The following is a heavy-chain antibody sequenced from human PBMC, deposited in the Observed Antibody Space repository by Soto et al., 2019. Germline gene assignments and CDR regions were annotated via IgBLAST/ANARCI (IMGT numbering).Heavy chain of an antibody. CDR2: IYWDDAT. CDR3: ALATVTGPIDAFDS. Sequence: QITLKESGPTLVKPTQTLTLTCTFSGFSLSTSGVAVGRIRQPPGKTLEWLALIYWDDATRYSPSLQDRLAFIKDTSKNQVVLTMTNMDPVDTATYCCALATVTGPIDAFDSWGQGTLVTVSS. J-gene: IGHJ3*01. V-gene: IGHV2-5*02. D-gene: IGHD4-17*01. CDR1: GFSLSTSGVA.